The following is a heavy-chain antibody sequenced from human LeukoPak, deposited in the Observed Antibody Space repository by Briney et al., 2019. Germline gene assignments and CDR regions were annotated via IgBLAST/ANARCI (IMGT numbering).Heavy chain of an antibody. CDR2: IAGSGHTT. D-gene: IGHD5-18*01. Sequence: AGGSLRLSCISSGFTFSSYAMSWARQAPGKGLEWVSSIAGSGHTTYYADSSKGRFTVSRDDSKNTLYLQMNSLRAEDTALYYCAKGGFSYTFDYWGQGTLVTVSS. CDR3: AKGGFSYTFDY. CDR1: GFTFSSYA. J-gene: IGHJ4*02. V-gene: IGHV3-23*01.